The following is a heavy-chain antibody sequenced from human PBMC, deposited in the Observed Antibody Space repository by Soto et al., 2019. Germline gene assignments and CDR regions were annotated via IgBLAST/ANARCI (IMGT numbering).Heavy chain of an antibody. CDR1: GYSFTSYW. J-gene: IGHJ6*02. V-gene: IGHV5-10-1*01. CDR2: IDPSDSYT. D-gene: IGHD4-17*01. CDR3: ARSGSDYDLFSTYYGMDV. Sequence: GESLKISCKGSGYSFTSYWISWVRQMPGKGLEWMGRIDPSDSYTNYSPSFQGHVTISADKSISTAYLQWSSLKASDTAMYYCARSGSDYDLFSTYYGMDVWGQGTTVTVSS.